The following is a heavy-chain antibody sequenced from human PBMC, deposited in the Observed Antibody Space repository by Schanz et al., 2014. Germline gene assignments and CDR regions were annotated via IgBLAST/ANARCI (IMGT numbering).Heavy chain of an antibody. V-gene: IGHV3-NL1*01. Sequence: QVQLVESGGGVVQPGGSLRLSCAASGFTFSSFGMHWVRQAPGKGLEWVSAISGSGAGTYYADSVKGRFTFSRDNSKNTLYLQMNSLRAEDTAVYYCARESPFGGDCFSHWGQGTLVTVSS. J-gene: IGHJ4*02. CDR1: GFTFSSFG. D-gene: IGHD2-21*01. CDR3: ARESPFGGDCFSH. CDR2: ISGSGAGT.